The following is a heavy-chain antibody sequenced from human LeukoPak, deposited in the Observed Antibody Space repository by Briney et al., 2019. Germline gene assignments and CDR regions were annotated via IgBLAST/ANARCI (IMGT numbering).Heavy chain of an antibody. CDR3: AKDTRRYSYGSYFDY. CDR2: ISWNSGNI. D-gene: IGHD5-18*01. CDR1: GFTFDDYA. V-gene: IGHV3-9*01. Sequence: GRSLRLSCAASGFTFDDYAMHWVRQAPGKGLEWVSGISWNSGNIGYADSVKGRFTISRDNAKNSLYLQMNSLRAEDTALYYCAKDTRRYSYGSYFDYWGQGTLVTVSP. J-gene: IGHJ4*02.